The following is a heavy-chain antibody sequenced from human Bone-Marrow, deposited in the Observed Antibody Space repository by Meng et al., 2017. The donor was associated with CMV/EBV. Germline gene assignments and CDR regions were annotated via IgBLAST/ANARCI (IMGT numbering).Heavy chain of an antibody. D-gene: IGHD2-2*01. CDR2: IIPILGIA. CDR1: GGTFSSYT. V-gene: IGHV1-69*04. J-gene: IGHJ6*01. Sequence: SVKVSCKASGGTFSSYTISWVRQAPGQGLEWMGRIIPILGIANYAQKFQGRVTITADKSTSTAYMELSSLRSEDTAVYYCARDTDIVVVPADYYYGMAVWGQGTTVTGCS. CDR3: ARDTDIVVVPADYYYGMAV.